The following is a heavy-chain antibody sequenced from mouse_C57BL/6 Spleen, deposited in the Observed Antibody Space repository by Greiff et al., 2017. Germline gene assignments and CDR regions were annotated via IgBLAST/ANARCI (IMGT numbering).Heavy chain of an antibody. CDR3: ARDRVYYAMDY. CDR1: GFTFSDYG. J-gene: IGHJ4*01. V-gene: IGHV5-17*01. CDR2: ISSGSSTI. D-gene: IGHD3-2*01. Sequence: EVQRVESGGGLVKPGGSLKLSCAASGFTFSDYGMHWVRQAPEKGLEWVAYISSGSSTIYYADTVQGRFTISRDNAKNTLFLQMTSLRSEDTAMYYCARDRVYYAMDYWGQGTSVTVSS.